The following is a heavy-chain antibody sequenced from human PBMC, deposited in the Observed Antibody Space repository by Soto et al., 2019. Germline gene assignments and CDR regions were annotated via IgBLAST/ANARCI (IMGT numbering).Heavy chain of an antibody. CDR2: IYYSGGT. J-gene: IGHJ4*02. CDR3: ARPSGSYLYYFDY. D-gene: IGHD1-26*01. CDR1: VGSISSSYYY. Sequence: SETLSLTCPVSVGSISSSYYYWGWIRQPPGKGLEWIGSIYYSGGTYYSPSLKSRVTMSVDTSKNQFSLKLSSVTAADTAVYYCARPSGSYLYYFDYWGQGTLVTVS. V-gene: IGHV4-39*01.